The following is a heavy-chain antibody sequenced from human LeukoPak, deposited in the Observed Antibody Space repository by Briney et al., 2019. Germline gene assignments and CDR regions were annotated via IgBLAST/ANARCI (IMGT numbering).Heavy chain of an antibody. D-gene: IGHD1-26*01. CDR1: GFTFSSYG. V-gene: IGHV3-33*06. CDR3: AKGVGSGSYGGDYYFDY. CDR2: IWYDGSNK. Sequence: PGGSLRLSCAASGFTFSSYGMHWVRQAPGEGLEWVAVIWYDGSNKYYADSVKGRFTISRDNSKNTLYLQMNSLRAEDTAVYYCAKGVGSGSYGGDYYFDYWGQGTLVTVSS. J-gene: IGHJ4*02.